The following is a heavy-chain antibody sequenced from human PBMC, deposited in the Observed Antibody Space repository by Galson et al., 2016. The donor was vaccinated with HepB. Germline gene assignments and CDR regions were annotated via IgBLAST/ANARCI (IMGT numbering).Heavy chain of an antibody. CDR3: ARGSDYVVTTNHHYYAMDV. D-gene: IGHD4-17*01. J-gene: IGHJ6*02. CDR1: GDTFSNFA. CDR2: IIPIFGPA. V-gene: IGHV1-69*13. Sequence: SVKVSCKASGDTFSNFAFSWARQAPGQGLEWMGRIIPIFGPANYAQNFQGRVTITADDSTQTAYMEVSSLRPEDTAVYYCARGSDYVVTTNHHYYAMDVWGQGTTVTVSS.